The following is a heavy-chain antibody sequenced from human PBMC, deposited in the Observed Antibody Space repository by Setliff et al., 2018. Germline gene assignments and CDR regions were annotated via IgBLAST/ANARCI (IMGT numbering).Heavy chain of an antibody. CDR1: GYTFTTYA. CDR2: INPSGGYA. CDR3: AREGVDTRSSTDYRYYMDV. D-gene: IGHD5-18*01. Sequence: GASVKVSCKTSGYTFTTYAISWMRQAPGQGLEWMGIINPSGGYANYAQKFQGRVTMTRDTSTSTVYMELSSLRSEDTAVYYCAREGVDTRSSTDYRYYMDVWGKGTTVTVSS. J-gene: IGHJ6*03. V-gene: IGHV1-46*01.